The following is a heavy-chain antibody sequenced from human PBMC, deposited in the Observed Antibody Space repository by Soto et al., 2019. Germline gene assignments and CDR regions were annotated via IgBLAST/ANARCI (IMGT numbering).Heavy chain of an antibody. CDR3: ARGLYSSSSGVEYYFDY. D-gene: IGHD6-6*01. CDR1: GYTFTGYY. V-gene: IGHV1-2*04. CDR2: INPNSGGT. J-gene: IGHJ4*02. Sequence: ASVKVSCKASGYTFTGYYMHWVRQAPGQGLEWMGWINPNSGGTNYAQKFQGWVTMTRDTSISRAYMELSRLRSDDTAVYYCARGLYSSSSGVEYYFDYWGQGTLVTVSS.